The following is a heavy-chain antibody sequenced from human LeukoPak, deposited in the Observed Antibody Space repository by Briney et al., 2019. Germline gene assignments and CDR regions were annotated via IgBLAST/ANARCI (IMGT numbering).Heavy chain of an antibody. D-gene: IGHD3-3*01. CDR2: IKQDGSEK. Sequence: GGSLRLSCAASGFTFSSFWMSWVRQAPGEGREWVANIKQDGSEKYYVDSVKGRFTISRDNAKNALYLQMISLRAKDTAVYYSARVNFQFRAGGALLAPRFDPWGRGTLVTVSS. CDR3: ARVNFQFRAGGALLAPRFDP. V-gene: IGHV3-7*01. CDR1: GFTFSSFW. J-gene: IGHJ5*01.